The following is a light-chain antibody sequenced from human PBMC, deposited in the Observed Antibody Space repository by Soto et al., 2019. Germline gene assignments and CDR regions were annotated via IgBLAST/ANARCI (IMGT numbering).Light chain of an antibody. CDR3: QQYDSFPRT. CDR2: ATY. V-gene: IGKV1-16*02. J-gene: IGKJ1*01. Sequence: DIQMTQSPSSLSASVGDRVTITCRASQGINTYLAWFQQKPGRAPKSLIYATYRLQSGVPSKFSGSGSGTDYNLTISSLQPEDIATYYFQQYDSFPRTFGQGTKVEIK. CDR1: QGINTY.